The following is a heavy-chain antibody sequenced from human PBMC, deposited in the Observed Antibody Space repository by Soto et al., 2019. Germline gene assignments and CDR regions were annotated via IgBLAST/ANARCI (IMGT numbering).Heavy chain of an antibody. J-gene: IGHJ4*02. V-gene: IGHV3-21*01. CDR2: ISSTTNYI. CDR3: ARESEDLTSNFDY. Sequence: EVQLVESGGGLVKPGGSLRLSCAASGFTFTRYSMNWVRQAPGKGLAWVSSISSTTNYIYYADSMKGRFTVSRDHAKNSVYLEMNSLSAEDTAVYYCARESEDLTSNFDYWGQGTLVTVSS. CDR1: GFTFTRYS.